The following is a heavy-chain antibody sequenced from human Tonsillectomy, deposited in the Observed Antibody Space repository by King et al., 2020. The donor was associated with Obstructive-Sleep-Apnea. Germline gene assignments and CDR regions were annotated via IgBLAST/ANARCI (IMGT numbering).Heavy chain of an antibody. CDR1: VGSISSTNW. Sequence: VQLQESGPGLVNPSGTLSLTGAVSVGSISSTNWWSWVGQPPGKGLDWMGEIYHRGSTNYNPSLKNRVTISIDKSVNQFSLKLTSMTAADTAVYYCASGNSTSPGYWGQGTLVTVSS. CDR3: ASGNSTSPGY. J-gene: IGHJ4*02. D-gene: IGHD2/OR15-2a*01. V-gene: IGHV4-4*02. CDR2: IYHRGST.